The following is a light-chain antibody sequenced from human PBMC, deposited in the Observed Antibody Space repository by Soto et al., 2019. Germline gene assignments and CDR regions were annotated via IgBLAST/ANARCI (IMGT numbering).Light chain of an antibody. CDR3: QQYNNWPPWT. CDR1: QSVSSN. CDR2: GAS. J-gene: IGKJ1*01. V-gene: IGKV3-15*01. Sequence: EIVMTQSPATLSVSPGERATLSCRASQSVSSNLAWYQQKPGQAPSLLIYGASTRATGVPARFSGSGSGTEFTLTISSLQSEDFAVYYCQQYNNWPPWTFGQGPKVEIK.